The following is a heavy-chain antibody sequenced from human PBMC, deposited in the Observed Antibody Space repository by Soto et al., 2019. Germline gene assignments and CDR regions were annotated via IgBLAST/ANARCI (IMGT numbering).Heavy chain of an antibody. J-gene: IGHJ3*02. V-gene: IGHV3-48*01. D-gene: IGHD3-22*01. CDR1: GFTFSSYS. CDR3: AKGDYYDSSGPFSDAFDI. Sequence: GGSLRLSCAASGFTFSSYSMNWVRQAPGKGLEWVSYISSSSSTIYYADSVKGRFTISRDNAKNSLYLQMNSLRAEDTAVYYCAKGDYYDSSGPFSDAFDIWGQATMVTVAS. CDR2: ISSSSSTI.